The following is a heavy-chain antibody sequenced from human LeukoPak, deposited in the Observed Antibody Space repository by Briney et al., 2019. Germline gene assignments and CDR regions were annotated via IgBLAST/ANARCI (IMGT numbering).Heavy chain of an antibody. CDR1: GFTFSSYA. D-gene: IGHD6-13*01. Sequence: GGSLRLSCAASGFTFSSYAMSWVRQAPGKGLEWVSCISGSGDSTYYADSVKGRFTISRDNSKNTLYLQMNSLRAEDTAVYYCAKDLPLEQQLVRGFDYWGQGTLVTVSS. CDR3: AKDLPLEQQLVRGFDY. V-gene: IGHV3-23*01. J-gene: IGHJ4*02. CDR2: ISGSGDST.